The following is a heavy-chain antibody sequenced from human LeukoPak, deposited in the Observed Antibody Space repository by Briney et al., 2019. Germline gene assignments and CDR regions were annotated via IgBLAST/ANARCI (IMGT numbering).Heavy chain of an antibody. D-gene: IGHD2-2*01. J-gene: IGHJ6*02. Sequence: PGGSLRLSCAASGFTFSSYAMSWVRQAPGKGLEWVSAISGSGGSTYYADSVKGRFTISRDNSKNTLYLQMNSLRAEDTAVYYCASRSVVRNYYYYGMDVWGQGTTVTVSS. CDR3: ASRSVVRNYYYYGMDV. CDR2: ISGSGGST. V-gene: IGHV3-23*01. CDR1: GFTFSSYA.